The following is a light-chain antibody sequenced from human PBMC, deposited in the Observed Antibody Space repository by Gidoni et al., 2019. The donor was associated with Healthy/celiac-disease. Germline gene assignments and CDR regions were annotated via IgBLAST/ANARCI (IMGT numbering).Light chain of an antibody. V-gene: IGKV3-15*01. CDR1: PSVSSN. CDR3: QQYNNWPPWT. J-gene: IGKJ1*01. CDR2: GAS. Sequence: DIVMTQSPATLSVSPGERATLSCRASPSVSSNLAWYQQKPGQAPRLLIYGASTRATGIPARFSGSGSGTEFTRTISSLQSEDFAVYCCQQYNNWPPWTFGQGTKVGIK.